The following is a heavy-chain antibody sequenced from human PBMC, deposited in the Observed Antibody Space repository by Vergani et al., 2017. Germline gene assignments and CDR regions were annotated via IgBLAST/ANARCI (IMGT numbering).Heavy chain of an antibody. CDR1: GGSISSGSYY. V-gene: IGHV4-61*02. D-gene: IGHD2-21*01. J-gene: IGHJ6*02. CDR3: ACDYDGMLPALFRDHYYGMDV. Sequence: QVQLQESGPGLVKPSQTLSLTCTVSGGSISSGSYYWSWIRQPAGKGLEWIGRIYTSGSTNYNPSLKSRVTISVDTSKNQFSLKLSSVTAADTAVYYCACDYDGMLPALFRDHYYGMDVGSRGTSVTVSS. CDR2: IYTSGST.